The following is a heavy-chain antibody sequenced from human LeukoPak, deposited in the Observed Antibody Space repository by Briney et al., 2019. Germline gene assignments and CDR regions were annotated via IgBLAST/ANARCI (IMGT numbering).Heavy chain of an antibody. D-gene: IGHD3-3*01. V-gene: IGHV1-18*01. CDR1: GYTFTSYG. Sequence: GASVKVSCKASGYTFTSYGTSWVRQAPGQGLEWMGWISAYNGNTNYAQKLQGRVTMTRDMSTSTVYTELSSLRSEDTAVYYCARAEYDFWSGYPIDYWGQGTLVTVSS. CDR3: ARAEYDFWSGYPIDY. J-gene: IGHJ4*02. CDR2: ISAYNGNT.